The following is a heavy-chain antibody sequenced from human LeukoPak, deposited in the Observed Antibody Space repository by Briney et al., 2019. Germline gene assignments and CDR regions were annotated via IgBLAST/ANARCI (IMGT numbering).Heavy chain of an antibody. CDR1: GGSISSSNSY. D-gene: IGHD3/OR15-3a*01. CDR2: IYYTGNT. J-gene: IGHJ4*02. Sequence: PSGTLSLTCTVSGGSISSSNSYWGWIRQPPGKGLEWIGSIYYTGNTYYNASLKSRVTISIDTSKNQISLRLTSVTVTDTAMYYCARQTGSGLFTLPGGQGTLVTVSS. V-gene: IGHV4-39*01. CDR3: ARQTGSGLFTLP.